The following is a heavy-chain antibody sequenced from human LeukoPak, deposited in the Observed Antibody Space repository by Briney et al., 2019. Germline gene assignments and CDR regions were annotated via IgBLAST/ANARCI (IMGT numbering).Heavy chain of an antibody. CDR3: ARTNQYYDFWSGYSKSLDY. Sequence: SETLSLTCTVSGGSISSYYWSWIRQPPGKGLEWIGYIYYSGSTNYNPSLKSRVTISVDTSKNQFSLKLSSVTAADTAVYYCARTNQYYDFWSGYSKSLDYWGQGTLVTVSS. J-gene: IGHJ4*02. D-gene: IGHD3-3*01. CDR2: IYYSGST. CDR1: GGSISSYY. V-gene: IGHV4-59*12.